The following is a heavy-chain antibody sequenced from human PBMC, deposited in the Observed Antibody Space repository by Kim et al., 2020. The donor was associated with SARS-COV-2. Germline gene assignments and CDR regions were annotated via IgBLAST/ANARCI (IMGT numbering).Heavy chain of an antibody. D-gene: IGHD1-26*01. CDR3: ARGGEGHTPYYFDY. V-gene: IGHV4-59*09. J-gene: IGHJ4*02. Sequence: NSSPSLKSRVTVSADMSENQFSLKVTPVTAADTADYYCARGGEGHTPYYFDYWGQGSLVTVSS.